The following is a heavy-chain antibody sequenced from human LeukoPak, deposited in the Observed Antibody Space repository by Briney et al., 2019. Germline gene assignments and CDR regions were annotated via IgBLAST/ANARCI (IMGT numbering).Heavy chain of an antibody. CDR3: ARDPSNSAFKGMQGGDY. J-gene: IGHJ4*02. CDR2: IYYSGST. Sequence: PSETLSLTCTVSGGSISSSSYYWGRIRQPPGKGLEWIGSIYYSGSTYYNPSLKSRVTISVDTSKNQFSLKMSSVTAADTAVYYCARDPSNSAFKGMQGGDYWGQGTLVTVSS. V-gene: IGHV4-39*07. D-gene: IGHD3-16*01. CDR1: GGSISSSSYY.